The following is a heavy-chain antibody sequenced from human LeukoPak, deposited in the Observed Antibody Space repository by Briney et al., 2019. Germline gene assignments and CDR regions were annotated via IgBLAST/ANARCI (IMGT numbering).Heavy chain of an antibody. Sequence: PGGSLRLSCAASGFTFSSYEMNWVRQAPGKGLEWVSYISSSGSTIYYAGSVKGRFTISRDNAKNSLYLQMNSLRAEDTAVYYCARGPIFGVVTLNWFDPWGQGTLVTVSS. V-gene: IGHV3-48*03. CDR3: ARGPIFGVVTLNWFDP. J-gene: IGHJ5*02. CDR1: GFTFSSYE. D-gene: IGHD3-3*01. CDR2: ISSSGSTI.